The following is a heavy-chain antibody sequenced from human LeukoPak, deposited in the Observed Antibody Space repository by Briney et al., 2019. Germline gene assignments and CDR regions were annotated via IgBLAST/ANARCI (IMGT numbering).Heavy chain of an antibody. CDR3: TTRLSVLLWFGESPGAY. Sequence: GGSLRLSCAASGFTFSSYAMSWVRQAPGKGLEWVSAISGSGGSTDYADSVKGRFTISRDNSKNTLYLQMNSLRAEDTAVYYCTTRLSVLLWFGESPGAYWGQGTLVTVSS. V-gene: IGHV3-23*01. CDR2: ISGSGGST. CDR1: GFTFSSYA. D-gene: IGHD3-10*01. J-gene: IGHJ4*02.